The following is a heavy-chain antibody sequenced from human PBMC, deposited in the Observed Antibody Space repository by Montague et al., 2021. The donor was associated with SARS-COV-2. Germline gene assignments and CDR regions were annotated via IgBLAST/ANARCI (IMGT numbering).Heavy chain of an antibody. CDR3: ARSQLYYDLLTGFSDSYDFDY. CDR1: GDSIGSSHTY. J-gene: IGHJ4*02. Sequence: SETLSLTCSVSGDSIGSSHTYWGWIRQPQGKGLEWIGCVAYSGRTYYNPSLQRRVTISVDTSKSQFSLKLNSVTAADTAVYYCARSQLYYDLLTGFSDSYDFDYWGQGTPATVSS. CDR2: VAYSGRT. D-gene: IGHD3-9*01. V-gene: IGHV4-39*01.